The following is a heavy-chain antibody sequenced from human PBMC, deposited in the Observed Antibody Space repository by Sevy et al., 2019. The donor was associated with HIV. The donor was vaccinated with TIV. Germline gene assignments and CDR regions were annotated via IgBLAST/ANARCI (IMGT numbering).Heavy chain of an antibody. CDR1: GYSFPTYW. V-gene: IGHV5-51*01. J-gene: IGHJ4*02. Sequence: GESLKISCQASGYSFPTYWIASVRQMPAKGLEWVGIVWPIESDTTYSPSFQGQVTISVDKSINTVYLHWSSLKASHTGVYYCARGRQWPSDFDFWGQGTLVTVSS. CDR2: VWPIESDT. D-gene: IGHD6-19*01. CDR3: ARGRQWPSDFDF.